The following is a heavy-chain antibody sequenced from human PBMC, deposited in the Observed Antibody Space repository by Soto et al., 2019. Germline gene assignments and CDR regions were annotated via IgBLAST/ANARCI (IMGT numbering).Heavy chain of an antibody. V-gene: IGHV3-33*01. CDR3: ARAPRMAPFDI. J-gene: IGHJ3*02. CDR2: IRNDGSDK. Sequence: GGSLRLSCAASGFIFSPYGIHWVRQAPGKGLEWVALIRNDGSDKYYAESVTGRFTISRDNSKNTAYLQMNSLRAEDTALYFCARAPRMAPFDIWGQGTMVTVSS. CDR1: GFIFSPYG.